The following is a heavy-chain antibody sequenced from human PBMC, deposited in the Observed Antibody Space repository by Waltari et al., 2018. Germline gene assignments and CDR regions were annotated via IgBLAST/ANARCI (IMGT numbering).Heavy chain of an antibody. J-gene: IGHJ4*02. CDR1: GAAFRGYY. Sequence: QVQLPQWGAGPLKPWETLSPTCAVYGAAFRGYYWSWLRQPAGKGLEWIGEINHSGSTNYNPSLKSRVTISVDTSKNQFSLKLSSVTAADTAVYYCASPDYDFWSGYYRRMDRWGQGTLVTVSS. CDR2: INHSGST. V-gene: IGHV4-34*01. D-gene: IGHD3-3*01. CDR3: ASPDYDFWSGYYRRMDR.